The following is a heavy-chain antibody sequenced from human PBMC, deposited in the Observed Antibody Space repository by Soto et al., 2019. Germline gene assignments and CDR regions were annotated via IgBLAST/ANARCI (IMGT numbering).Heavy chain of an antibody. V-gene: IGHV3-23*01. Sequence: LRLSCAASGFTFSNYAMSWVRQAPGKGLEWVSCVSGSGGSTYYADSVKGRFTISRDNSKNTLYLQMNSLRAEDTAIYYCAKEALTGVVIAAMDVWGQGATVTVSS. J-gene: IGHJ6*02. CDR2: VSGSGGST. CDR3: AKEALTGVVIAAMDV. CDR1: GFTFSNYA. D-gene: IGHD3-3*01.